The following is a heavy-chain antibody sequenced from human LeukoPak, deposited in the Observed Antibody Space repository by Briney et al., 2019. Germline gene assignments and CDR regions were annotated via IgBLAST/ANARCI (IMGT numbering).Heavy chain of an antibody. V-gene: IGHV3-74*03. D-gene: IGHD3-10*01. Sequence: GGSLRLSCAPSGFKFSNYWMHWVRQVPGKGLVWVSRINREGGLTTYAGSVKGRFTIPRDHAKNMLYLQLNSLRAEDTAVYYCISDSEGRSGGDYWGQGTLVTVSS. CDR1: GFKFSNYW. J-gene: IGHJ4*02. CDR3: ISDSEGRSGGDY. CDR2: INREGGLT.